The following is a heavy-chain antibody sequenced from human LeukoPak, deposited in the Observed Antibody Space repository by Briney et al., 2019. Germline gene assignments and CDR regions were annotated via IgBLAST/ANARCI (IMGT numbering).Heavy chain of an antibody. CDR3: AATTMVRGAYYFDY. CDR2: IYTSGST. CDR1: GGSISRYY. J-gene: IGHJ4*02. Sequence: SETLSLTCTVSGGSISRYYWSWIRQPPGKGLEWIGYIYTSGSTNYNPSLKSRVTISVDTSKNQFSLKLSSVTAADTAVYYRAATTMVRGAYYFDYWGQGTLVTVSS. D-gene: IGHD3-10*01. V-gene: IGHV4-4*09.